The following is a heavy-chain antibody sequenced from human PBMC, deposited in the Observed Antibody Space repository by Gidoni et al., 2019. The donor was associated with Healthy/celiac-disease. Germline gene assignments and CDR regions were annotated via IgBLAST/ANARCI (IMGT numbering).Heavy chain of an antibody. V-gene: IGHV1-46*01. CDR2: INPSGGSK. CDR1: GYTFTSYY. D-gene: IGHD3-10*01. CDR3: ARGDGRSGVDY. J-gene: IGHJ4*02. Sequence: VQLVQSVAEVTKPGASVKVSCKASGYTFTSYYMHWVRQAPGQGLQWMGLINPSGGSKSYEQKFQGRVTMTRDTSTSTVYRELSSLRSEDTAVYYCARGDGRSGVDYWGQGTLVTVSS.